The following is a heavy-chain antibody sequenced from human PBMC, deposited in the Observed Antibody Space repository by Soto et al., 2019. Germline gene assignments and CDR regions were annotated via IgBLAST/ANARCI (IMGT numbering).Heavy chain of an antibody. D-gene: IGHD1-26*01. Sequence: ASVKVSCKAFGYTFTSYGISWVRQAPGQGLEWMGWISAYNGNTNYAQKLQGRVTMTTDTSTSTAYMELRSLRSDDTAVYYCARDHSGSPQGSLDYWGQGTLVTVSS. CDR1: GYTFTSYG. J-gene: IGHJ4*02. V-gene: IGHV1-18*04. CDR3: ARDHSGSPQGSLDY. CDR2: ISAYNGNT.